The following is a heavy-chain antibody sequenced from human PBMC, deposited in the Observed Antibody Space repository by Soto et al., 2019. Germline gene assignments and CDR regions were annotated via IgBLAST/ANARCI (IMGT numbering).Heavy chain of an antibody. D-gene: IGHD3-22*01. Sequence: GASVKVSCKASGGTFSSNAINWVRQAPGQRLEWMGGIISIFGTANYAQKFQGRVTITADESTSTAYMELSSLRSEDTAVYYCAVFDSSGYYYFDYWGRGTLVTVSS. CDR2: IISIFGTA. CDR3: AVFDSSGYYYFDY. V-gene: IGHV1-69*13. CDR1: GGTFSSNA. J-gene: IGHJ4*02.